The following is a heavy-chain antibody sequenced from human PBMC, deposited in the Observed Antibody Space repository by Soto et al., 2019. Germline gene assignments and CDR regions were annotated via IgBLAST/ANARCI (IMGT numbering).Heavy chain of an antibody. J-gene: IGHJ6*02. CDR1: GGTFSSYA. D-gene: IGHD3-10*01. CDR2: IIPIFGTA. CDR3: ARGGFGGSGRNNYGMDV. Sequence: QVQLVQSGAEVKKPGSSVKVSCKASGGTFSSYAISWVRQAPGQGLEWMGGIIPIFGTANYAQKFQGRVTITADKSTSTADMELSSLRSEDTAVYYCARGGFGGSGRNNYGMDVWGQGTTVTVSS. V-gene: IGHV1-69*06.